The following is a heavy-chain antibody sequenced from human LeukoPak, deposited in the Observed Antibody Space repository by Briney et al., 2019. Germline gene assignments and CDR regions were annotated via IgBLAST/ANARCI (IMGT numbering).Heavy chain of an antibody. V-gene: IGHV3-23*01. D-gene: IGHD3-10*01. Sequence: GGSLRLSCAASGFTFSSFAMSWVRQAPGRGLEWVSVISGTDDSTYCADSVKGRFTISRDNSKSTLYLQMNSLRAEDTAVYYCAKARGTYYYDSGSSTFDYWGQGTLVTVSS. CDR3: AKARGTYYYDSGSSTFDY. CDR2: ISGTDDST. J-gene: IGHJ4*02. CDR1: GFTFSSFA.